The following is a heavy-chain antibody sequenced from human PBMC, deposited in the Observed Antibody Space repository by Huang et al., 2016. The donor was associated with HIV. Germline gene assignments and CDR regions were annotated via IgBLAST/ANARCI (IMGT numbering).Heavy chain of an antibody. CDR2: IKPGGSP. J-gene: IGHJ6*02. Sequence: QVRLQQWGEGVLKPSETLSLTCAVYGASFGGYFWSWVRQSPDKGLEWIGGIKPGGSPTYNPLFGSRGTISVDTAKNQFYLKLRAVAAADAAIYYCARIPTPSYYDRWSLSPVEEDFFYYNLDVWGQGTPVIVSS. CDR3: ARIPTPSYYDRWSLSPVEEDFFYYNLDV. CDR1: GASFGGYF. D-gene: IGHD3-16*01. V-gene: IGHV4-34*02.